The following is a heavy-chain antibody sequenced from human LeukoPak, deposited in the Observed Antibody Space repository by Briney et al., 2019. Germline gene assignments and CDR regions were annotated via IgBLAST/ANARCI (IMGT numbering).Heavy chain of an antibody. J-gene: IGHJ4*02. CDR2: INDSGSP. D-gene: IGHD2-2*01. CDR3: ARGPHQHWPLGQF. CDR1: GGPFSGYH. V-gene: IGHV4-34*01. Sequence: SETLSLTCEVNGGPFSGYHWTWIRQPPGKGLDWIGEINDSGSPIYNPSLKSRVTISVDTSKNQFSVNLTSVTAADTAVYYCARGPHQHWPLGQFWGQGSLVTVSS.